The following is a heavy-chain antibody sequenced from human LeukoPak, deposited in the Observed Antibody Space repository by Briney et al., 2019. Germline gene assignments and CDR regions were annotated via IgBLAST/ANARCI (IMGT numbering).Heavy chain of an antibody. CDR3: ARGYYYYGMDV. CDR1: GFTFSDYY. V-gene: IGHV3-11*06. J-gene: IGHJ6*04. Sequence: GGSLRLSCAASGFTFSDYYMSWIRQAPGKGLEWVSYISSSSSYTNYADSVKGRFTISRDSAKNSLYLQMNSLRAEDTAVYYCARGYYYYGMDVWGKGTTVTVSS. CDR2: ISSSSSYT.